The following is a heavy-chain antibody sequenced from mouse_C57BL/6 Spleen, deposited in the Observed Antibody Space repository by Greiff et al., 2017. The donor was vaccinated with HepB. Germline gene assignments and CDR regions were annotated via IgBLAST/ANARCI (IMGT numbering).Heavy chain of an antibody. CDR3: ARSNWDGGDYFDY. CDR2: INPSNGGT. CDR1: GYTFTSYW. D-gene: IGHD4-1*01. Sequence: QVQLQQPGPELVKPGASVKLSCKASGYTFTSYWMHWVKQRPGQGLEWIGNINPSNGGTNYNEKFKSKATLTVDKSSSTAYMQLSSLTSEDSAVYYCARSNWDGGDYFDYWGQGTTLTVSS. J-gene: IGHJ2*01. V-gene: IGHV1-53*01.